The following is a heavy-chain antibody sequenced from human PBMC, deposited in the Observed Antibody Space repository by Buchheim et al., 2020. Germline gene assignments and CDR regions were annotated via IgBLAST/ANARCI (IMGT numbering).Heavy chain of an antibody. CDR1: GGSISSSSYY. CDR3: ARGAIIFTYGDPLYYFDY. Sequence: QLQLQESGPGLVKPSETLSLTCTVSGGSISSSSYYWGWIRQPPGKGLEWIGSIYYSGSTYYNPALKSRVTIPVDTARNQFSLKLSSVTAADTAVYYCARGAIIFTYGDPLYYFDYWGQGTL. CDR2: IYYSGST. D-gene: IGHD4-17*01. J-gene: IGHJ4*02. V-gene: IGHV4-39*07.